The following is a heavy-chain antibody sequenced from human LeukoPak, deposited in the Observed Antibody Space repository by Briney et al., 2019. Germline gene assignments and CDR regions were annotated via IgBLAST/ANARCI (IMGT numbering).Heavy chain of an antibody. J-gene: IGHJ3*01. D-gene: IGHD2-15*01. CDR2: ISGSDGST. CDR1: GFTFSSYS. Sequence: QTGGSLRLSCAASGFTFSSYSMNWVRQAPGKGLEWVSTISGSDGSTYYADSVKGRFTISRDNSKSTLFLQMNSLRAEDTAVYYCAKDRITIQGDAFDFWGQGTMVTVSS. V-gene: IGHV3-23*01. CDR3: AKDRITIQGDAFDF.